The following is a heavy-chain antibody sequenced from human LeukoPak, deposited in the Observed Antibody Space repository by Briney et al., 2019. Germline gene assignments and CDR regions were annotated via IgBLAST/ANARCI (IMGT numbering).Heavy chain of an antibody. J-gene: IGHJ4*02. Sequence: PGGSLRLSCAASGFTFSGYSLNWVRQAPGKGLEWVSAISSSGGATYYAASVKGRFTISRDMSKNTVFLQMNSLRVEDMAVYYCARQIGYCSEGSCYFDYWGQGTLVTVSS. CDR1: GFTFSGYS. V-gene: IGHV3-23*01. CDR3: ARQIGYCSEGSCYFDY. D-gene: IGHD2-15*01. CDR2: ISSSGGAT.